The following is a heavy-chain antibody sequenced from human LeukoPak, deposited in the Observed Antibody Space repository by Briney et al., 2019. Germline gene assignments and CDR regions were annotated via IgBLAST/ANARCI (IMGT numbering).Heavy chain of an antibody. CDR2: ISSSSSYI. J-gene: IGHJ4*02. CDR3: ARDPYYYDSSGYY. V-gene: IGHV3-21*01. D-gene: IGHD3-22*01. CDR1: GFTFSSYA. Sequence: GGSLRLSCAASGFTFSSYAMSWVRQAPGKGLEWVSSISSSSSYIYYADSVKGRFTISRDNAKNSLYLQMNSLRAEDTAVYYCARDPYYYDSSGYYWGQGTLVTVSS.